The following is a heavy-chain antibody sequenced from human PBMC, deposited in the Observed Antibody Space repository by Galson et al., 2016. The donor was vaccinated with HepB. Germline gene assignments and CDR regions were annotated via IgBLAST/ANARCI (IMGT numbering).Heavy chain of an antibody. CDR1: GGSLSGYY. D-gene: IGHD1-26*01. V-gene: IGHV4-34*01. J-gene: IGHJ4*02. CDR2: INHSGGT. Sequence: SETLSLTCAVYGGSLSGYYWSWIRQPPGKGLEWIGEINHSGGTNYNPSLKSRVTMSVDTSKNQFSLKLTSVTAADTAVYYCAREEVLGASSRGLEYYFEYWGQGALVTVSS. CDR3: AREEVLGASSRGLEYYFEY.